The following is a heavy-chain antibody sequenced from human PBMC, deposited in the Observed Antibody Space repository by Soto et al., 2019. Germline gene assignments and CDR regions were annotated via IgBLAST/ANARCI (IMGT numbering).Heavy chain of an antibody. CDR3: ARHPWASGRYEGSGPFDY. CDR1: VGSISSSSYY. J-gene: IGHJ4*02. D-gene: IGHD6-19*01. CDR2: IYYTGST. Sequence: SETLSLTCTVSVGSISSSSYYWGWIRQPPGKGLKWIGSIYYTGSTYYNPSLKSRVTISVDTSQNQFSLKLSSVTAADTAVYYCARHPWASGRYEGSGPFDYWGQGTLVTVSS. V-gene: IGHV4-39*01.